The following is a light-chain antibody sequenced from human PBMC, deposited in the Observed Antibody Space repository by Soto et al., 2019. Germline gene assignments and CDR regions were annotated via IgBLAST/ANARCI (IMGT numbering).Light chain of an antibody. Sequence: EVVLTQSPATLPVSPGEGAALSCRASQSVNINLAWYQQKPGQAPRLLMYGVSTRATGVPGRFSGSGSGTEFTLTISTLQSEDFAVYYCQQYNNWPITFGQGARLEIK. CDR2: GVS. CDR1: QSVNIN. V-gene: IGKV3-15*01. CDR3: QQYNNWPIT. J-gene: IGKJ5*01.